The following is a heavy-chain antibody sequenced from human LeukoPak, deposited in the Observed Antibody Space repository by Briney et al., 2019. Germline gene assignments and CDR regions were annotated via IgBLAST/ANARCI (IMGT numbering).Heavy chain of an antibody. Sequence: VASVKVSCKASGYTFTSYDINWVRPATGQGLEWMGWMNPNSGNTGYAQKFQGRVTMTRNTSISTAYMELSSLRSEDTAVYYCARGVPYDFWSGYYYYYYGMDVWGQGTTVTVSS. CDR1: GYTFTSYD. D-gene: IGHD3-3*01. CDR3: ARGVPYDFWSGYYYYYYGMDV. V-gene: IGHV1-8*01. J-gene: IGHJ6*02. CDR2: MNPNSGNT.